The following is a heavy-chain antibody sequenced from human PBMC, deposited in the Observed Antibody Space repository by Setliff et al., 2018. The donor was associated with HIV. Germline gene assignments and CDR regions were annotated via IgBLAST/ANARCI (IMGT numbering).Heavy chain of an antibody. J-gene: IGHJ4*01. D-gene: IGHD6-13*01. V-gene: IGHV4-39*01. CDR2: DYYGAER. CDR1: GASIVTTNYY. CDR3: ARWEQLVASYFDT. Sequence: KPSETLSLTCTVSGASIVTTNYYWGWVRQAHGKGLEGVGSDYYGAERYYSPSLKGRVSISVDTSKNQFSLSLRSVTAADTGTYYCARWEQLVASYFDTWGHGAQVTVSS.